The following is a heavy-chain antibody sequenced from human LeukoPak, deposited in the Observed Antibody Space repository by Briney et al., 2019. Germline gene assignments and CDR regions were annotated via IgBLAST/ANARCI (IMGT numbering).Heavy chain of an antibody. V-gene: IGHV1-2*02. D-gene: IGHD3-3*01. CDR3: ARADFIDAGPYLIGP. Sequence: ASVKVSCKTSGYSFTDYYIHWVRQAPGQGLEWMGWINTKSGRTSSARKFQGRVTMTRDPSITKVYMDMAWLTSDDTAIYFCARADFIDAGPYLIGPWGQGTLSPSPQ. CDR2: INTKSGRT. J-gene: IGHJ5*02. CDR1: GYSFTDYY.